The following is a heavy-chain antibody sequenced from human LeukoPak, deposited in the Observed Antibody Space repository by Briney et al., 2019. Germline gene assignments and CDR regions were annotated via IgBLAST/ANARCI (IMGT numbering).Heavy chain of an antibody. D-gene: IGHD2-15*01. CDR1: GFTFSSYG. CDR3: ARAQTPFY. V-gene: IGHV3-30*02. Sequence: GGSLRLSCAASGFTFSSYGMHWVRQAPGKGLEWVAFIRYDGSNKYYADSVKGRFTISRDNAKSSMWLQMNSLRDEYTAVYYCARAQTPFYWGQGSLVTVSS. CDR2: IRYDGSNK. J-gene: IGHJ4*02.